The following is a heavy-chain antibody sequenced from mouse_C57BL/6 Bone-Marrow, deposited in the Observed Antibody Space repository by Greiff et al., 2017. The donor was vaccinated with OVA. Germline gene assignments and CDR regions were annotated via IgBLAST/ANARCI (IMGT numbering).Heavy chain of an antibody. CDR3: AREGTR. CDR1: GYTFTDYY. V-gene: IGHV1-26*01. D-gene: IGHD3-3*01. J-gene: IGHJ3*01. CDR2: INPNNGGT. Sequence: EVQLQQSGPELVKPGASVKISCKASGYTFTDYYMNWVKQSHGKSLEWIGDINPNNGGTSYNQKFKGKATLTVDKSSSTAYMELRSLTSEDSAVYYCAREGTRWGQGTLVTVSA.